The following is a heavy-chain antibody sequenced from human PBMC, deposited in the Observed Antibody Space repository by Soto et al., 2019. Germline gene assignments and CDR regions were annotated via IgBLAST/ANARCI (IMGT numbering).Heavy chain of an antibody. D-gene: IGHD3-3*01. J-gene: IGHJ5*02. V-gene: IGHV1-18*01. Sequence: QVQLVQSGAEVKKPGASVKVSCKASGYTFTSYGISWVRQAPGQGLEWMGGISAYNGNTNYAQKLQGRVTMTTDTSTSTAYMELRSMRSDDTAVYYCARALLRFLEWPSSNWFDPWGQGTLVTVSS. CDR3: ARALLRFLEWPSSNWFDP. CDR2: ISAYNGNT. CDR1: GYTFTSYG.